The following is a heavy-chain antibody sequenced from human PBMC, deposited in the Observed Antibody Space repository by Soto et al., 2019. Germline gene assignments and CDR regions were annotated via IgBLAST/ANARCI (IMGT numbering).Heavy chain of an antibody. D-gene: IGHD3-10*01. Sequence: QVQLVQSGAEVKKPGSSVKVSCKASGGTFSSYAISWVRQAPGQGLEWMGGIIPIFGTANYAQKFQGRVTITAAESTSTAYMELSSLRSEDTAVYYCARDRTVTMVRGVITGWFDPWGQGTLVTVSS. J-gene: IGHJ5*02. V-gene: IGHV1-69*01. CDR1: GGTFSSYA. CDR3: ARDRTVTMVRGVITGWFDP. CDR2: IIPIFGTA.